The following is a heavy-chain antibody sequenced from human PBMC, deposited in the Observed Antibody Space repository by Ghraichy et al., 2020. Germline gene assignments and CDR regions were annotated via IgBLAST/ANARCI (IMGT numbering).Heavy chain of an antibody. V-gene: IGHV1-69*04. J-gene: IGHJ4*02. CDR2: IIPILGIA. CDR3: ARDRKAYYYDSSGYPPGDY. D-gene: IGHD3-22*01. CDR1: GGTFSSYA. Sequence: SVKVSCKASGGTFSSYAISWVRQAPGQGLEWMGRIIPILGIANYAQKFQGRVTITADKSTSTAYMELSSLRSEDPAVYYCARDRKAYYYDSSGYPPGDYWGQGTLVTVSS.